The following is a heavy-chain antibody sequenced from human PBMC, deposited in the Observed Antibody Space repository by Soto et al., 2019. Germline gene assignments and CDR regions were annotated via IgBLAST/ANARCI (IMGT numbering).Heavy chain of an antibody. Sequence: QLQLQESGPGLVKPSETLSLTCTVSGGSVSSNDYSWGWVRQPPGKGLEWIGAIYSHDDTHYNPSLLSRVTISVDTSKNEFSLRLNSVTAADTAVYYCVRLNGYCVSTKCRGYYGMDVWGQGTTVTVSS. CDR2: IYSHDDT. J-gene: IGHJ6*02. CDR3: VRLNGYCVSTKCRGYYGMDV. V-gene: IGHV4-39*01. D-gene: IGHD2-2*03. CDR1: GGSVSSNDYS.